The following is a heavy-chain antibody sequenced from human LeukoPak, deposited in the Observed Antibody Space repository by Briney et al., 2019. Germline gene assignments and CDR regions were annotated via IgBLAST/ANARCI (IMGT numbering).Heavy chain of an antibody. V-gene: IGHV3-21*01. J-gene: IGHJ4*02. D-gene: IGHD6-19*01. CDR2: ISSSSSYI. CDR3: ANDWAVAGSPDY. Sequence: GGSLRLSCAASGFTFSSYSMTWVRQAPGKGLEWVSSISSSSSYIYYADSVKGRFTISRDNSKNTLYLQMNSLRAEDTAVYYCANDWAVAGSPDYWGQGTLVTVSS. CDR1: GFTFSSYS.